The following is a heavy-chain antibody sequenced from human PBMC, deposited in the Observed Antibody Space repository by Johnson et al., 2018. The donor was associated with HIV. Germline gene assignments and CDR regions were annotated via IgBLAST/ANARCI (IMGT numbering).Heavy chain of an antibody. CDR2: ISWNSGSI. J-gene: IGHJ3*02. CDR3: ATFGGGSFHAFDI. CDR1: GFTFDDYA. V-gene: IGHV3-9*01. D-gene: IGHD1-26*01. Sequence: QLVESGGGLVQPGRSLRLSCAASGFTFDDYAMHWVRQAPGKGLEWVSGISWNSGSIGYADYVKGRFTISRDNAKNSLYLQMNSLRAEDTAVYYCATFGGGSFHAFDIWGQGTMVTVSS.